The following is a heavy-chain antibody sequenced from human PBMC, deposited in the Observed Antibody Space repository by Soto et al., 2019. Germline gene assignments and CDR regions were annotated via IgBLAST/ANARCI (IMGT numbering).Heavy chain of an antibody. J-gene: IGHJ3*02. CDR1: GFTFSDYA. Sequence: QEQLVESGGGVAQPGTSLRLSCAASGFTFSDYAFHWVRQSPVKGLEWVALLSYDGSNNYYADSVKGRVSVSRDNSRNTLNMHLNSLSPEDTAMYYCARETTREDSTGYYLDILGQGTMVTVSS. V-gene: IGHV3-30-3*01. CDR3: ARETTREDSTGYYLDI. CDR2: LSYDGSNN. D-gene: IGHD3-9*01.